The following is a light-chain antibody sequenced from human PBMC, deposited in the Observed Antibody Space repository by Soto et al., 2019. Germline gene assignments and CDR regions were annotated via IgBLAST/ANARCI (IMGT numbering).Light chain of an antibody. V-gene: IGKV3-20*01. J-gene: IGKJ4*01. CDR1: QSVSSSY. CDR2: GAS. Sequence: IVLTQSPGTLSLSPEERATLSCRASQSVSSSYLAWYQQKPGQAPRLLIYGASNRASAVPDRFSGSGSGADFTLTISRLEPEDFAVYYCQQYGSSPLTFGGGTKVDIK. CDR3: QQYGSSPLT.